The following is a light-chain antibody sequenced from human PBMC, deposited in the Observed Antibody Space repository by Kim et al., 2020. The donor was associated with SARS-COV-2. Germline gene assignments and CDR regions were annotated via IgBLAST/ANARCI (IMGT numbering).Light chain of an antibody. V-gene: IGKV2-30*02. J-gene: IGKJ3*01. CDR2: KVS. CDR1: QSLVHSDGNTY. Sequence: ASISCRSSQSLVHSDGNTYLNWFQRRPGQSPRRLISKVSNGDSGVPDRFSGSGSGTDFTVKISRVEAEDVGVYYYMQGTHWLLFTFGPGTKVDIK. CDR3: MQGTHWLLFT.